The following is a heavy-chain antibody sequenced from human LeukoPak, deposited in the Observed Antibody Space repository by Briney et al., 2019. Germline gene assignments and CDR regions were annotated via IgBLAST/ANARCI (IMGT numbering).Heavy chain of an antibody. Sequence: SETLSLTCTVSGGSISSYYWSWIRQPPGKGLELIGYIYYSGSTNYNPSLKSRVTISVDTSKNQFSLKLSSVTAADTAVYYCARERLGYCSSTSCYTEVRWFDPWGQGTLVTVSS. D-gene: IGHD2-2*02. CDR2: IYYSGST. CDR3: ARERLGYCSSTSCYTEVRWFDP. J-gene: IGHJ5*02. V-gene: IGHV4-59*01. CDR1: GGSISSYY.